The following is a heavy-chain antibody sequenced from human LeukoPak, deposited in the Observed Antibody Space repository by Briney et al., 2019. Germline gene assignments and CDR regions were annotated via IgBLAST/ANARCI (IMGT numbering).Heavy chain of an antibody. D-gene: IGHD6-19*01. V-gene: IGHV3-23*01. CDR2: ISGSGDNT. Sequence: PGGSLRLSCAASGFTFSSYAMTWVRQAPGKGLEWVASISGSGDNTYYADSVKGRFTISRDNSKNTLYLQMNSLRAEDTAVYYCAKREYSSGQYGMDVWGQGTTVTVFS. CDR1: GFTFSSYA. J-gene: IGHJ6*02. CDR3: AKREYSSGQYGMDV.